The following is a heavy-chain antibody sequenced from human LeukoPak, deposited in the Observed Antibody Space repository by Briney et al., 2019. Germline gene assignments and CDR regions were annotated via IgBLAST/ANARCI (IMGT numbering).Heavy chain of an antibody. V-gene: IGHV3-30-3*01. CDR2: ISYDGSNK. CDR3: AREVRGDYYGSGSGPDY. Sequence: GGSLRLSCAASGFTFSSYAMHWVRQAPGKGLEWVAVISYDGSNKYYADSVKGRFTISRDNSKNTLYLQMNSLRAEDTAVYYCAREVRGDYYGSGSGPDYWGQGTLVTVSS. J-gene: IGHJ4*02. D-gene: IGHD3-10*01. CDR1: GFTFSSYA.